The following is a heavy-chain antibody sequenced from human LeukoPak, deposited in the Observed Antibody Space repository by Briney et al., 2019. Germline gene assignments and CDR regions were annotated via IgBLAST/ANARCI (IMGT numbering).Heavy chain of an antibody. V-gene: IGHV4-59*01. D-gene: IGHD1-26*01. CDR3: ARVPAGAARGSDY. CDR2: IYYSGST. CDR1: GGSISSYY. Sequence: SETLSLTCTVSGGSISSYYWSWIRQPPGKGLEWIGYIYYSGSTNYNPSLKSRVTISVDTSKNQFSLKLSSVTAADTAVYYCARVPAGAARGSDYWGQGTLVTVSS. J-gene: IGHJ4*02.